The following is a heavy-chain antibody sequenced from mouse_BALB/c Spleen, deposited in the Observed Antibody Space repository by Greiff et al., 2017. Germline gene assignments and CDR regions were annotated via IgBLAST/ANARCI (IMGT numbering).Heavy chain of an antibody. CDR3: ASGGNAYYYAMDY. J-gene: IGHJ4*01. V-gene: IGHV3-6*02. D-gene: IGHD2-1*01. Sequence: ESGPGLVKPSQSLSLTCSVTGYSITSGYYWNWIRQFPGNKLEWMGYISYDGSNNYNPSLKNRISITRDTSKNQFFLKLNSVTTEDTATYYCASGGNAYYYAMDYWGQGTSGTVSS. CDR2: ISYDGSN. CDR1: GYSITSGYY.